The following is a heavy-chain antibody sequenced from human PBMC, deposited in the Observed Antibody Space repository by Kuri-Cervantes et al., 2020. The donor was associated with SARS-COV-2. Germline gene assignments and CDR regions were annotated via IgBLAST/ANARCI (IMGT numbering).Heavy chain of an antibody. D-gene: IGHD1-26*01. CDR2: ISSNGGST. J-gene: IGHJ3*02. Sequence: GGSLRLSCAASGFTFSSYAMHWVRQAPGKGLEYVSAISSNGGSTYYANSVKGRFTISRDNSKNTLYLQMGSLRAEDMAVYYCARGQENSGSFRSMGIGAFDIWGQGTMVTVSS. CDR3: ARGQENSGSFRSMGIGAFDI. CDR1: GFTFSSYA. V-gene: IGHV3-64*01.